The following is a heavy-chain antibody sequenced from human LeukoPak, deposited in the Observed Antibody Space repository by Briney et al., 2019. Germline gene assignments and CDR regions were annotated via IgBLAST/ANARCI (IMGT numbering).Heavy chain of an antibody. CDR2: ISSNGGST. CDR3: ARADYNYYYYGMDV. CDR1: GFTFSSYA. J-gene: IGHJ6*02. Sequence: GGSLRLSCAASGFTFSSYAMHWVRQAPGKGLEYVSAISSNGGSTYYANSVKGRFTISIDNSKNTLYLQMGSLRAEDMAVYYCARADYNYYYYGMDVWGQGTTVTVSS. V-gene: IGHV3-64*01. D-gene: IGHD4-11*01.